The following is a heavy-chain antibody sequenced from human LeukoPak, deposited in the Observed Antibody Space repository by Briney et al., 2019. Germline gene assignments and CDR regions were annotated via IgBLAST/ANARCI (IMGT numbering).Heavy chain of an antibody. CDR3: AKDRSVYGGNRLFDY. J-gene: IGHJ4*02. CDR2: ISYDGSNK. V-gene: IGHV3-30*18. CDR1: GFTFSSYG. Sequence: GGSLRLSCAASGFTFSSYGMHWVRQAPGKGLEWVAVISYDGSNKYYADSVKGRFTISRDNSKNTLYLQMNSLRAEDTAVYYCAKDRSVYGGNRLFDYWGQGTLVTVSS. D-gene: IGHD4-23*01.